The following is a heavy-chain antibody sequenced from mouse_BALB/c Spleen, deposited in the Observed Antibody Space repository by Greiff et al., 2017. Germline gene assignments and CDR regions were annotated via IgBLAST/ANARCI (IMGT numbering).Heavy chain of an antibody. Sequence: LVKTGASVKISCKASGYSFTGYYMHWVKQSHGKSLEWIGYISCYNGATSYNQKFKGKATFTVDTSSSTAYMQFNSLTSEDSAVYYCARNHGSSWYFDVWGAGTTVTVSS. CDR1: GYSFTGYY. D-gene: IGHD1-1*01. CDR3: ARNHGSSWYFDV. V-gene: IGHV1S34*01. CDR2: ISCYNGAT. J-gene: IGHJ1*01.